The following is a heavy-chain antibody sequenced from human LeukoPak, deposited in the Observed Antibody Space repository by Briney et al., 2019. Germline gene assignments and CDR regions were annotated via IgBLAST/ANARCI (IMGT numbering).Heavy chain of an antibody. Sequence: PSETLSLTCTVSGGSISPYYWSWIRQPPGKRLEWIGYIFYSGSTSFSPSLKSRITMSVDTSKNQFSLKLSSVTAADTAVYYCARALVVGDATRKYYYYMDVWAKGPRSPSP. CDR2: IFYSGST. V-gene: IGHV4-59*01. J-gene: IGHJ6*03. CDR1: GGSISPYY. D-gene: IGHD2-2*01. CDR3: ARALVVGDATRKYYYYMDV.